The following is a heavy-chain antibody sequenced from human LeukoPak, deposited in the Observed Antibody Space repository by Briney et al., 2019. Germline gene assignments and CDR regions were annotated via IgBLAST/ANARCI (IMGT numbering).Heavy chain of an antibody. D-gene: IGHD3-9*01. CDR1: GYTSTGYN. J-gene: IGHJ5*02. Sequence: ASVKASCTASGYTSTGYNMQGVRHAPGQGLEWVGWINPNSGGTNYAQKFQGRVTMTRDTSISTAYMELSRLRSDETAVYYCARDELRCFDWFGIGIWFDPWGQGTLVTVSS. CDR3: ARDELRCFDWFGIGIWFDP. CDR2: INPNSGGT. V-gene: IGHV1-2*02.